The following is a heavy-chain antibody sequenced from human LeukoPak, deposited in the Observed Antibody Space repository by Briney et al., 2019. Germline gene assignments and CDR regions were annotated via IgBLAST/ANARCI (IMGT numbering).Heavy chain of an antibody. CDR1: GFTFSTYA. Sequence: PGGSLRLSCVASGFTFSTYAMTWVRQAPGKGLEWVANIKQDGSEKQYVDSVKGRFTISRDNAKNSLYLQMNSLRAEDTAVYYCAREYSSNAFDIWGQGTMVTVSS. V-gene: IGHV3-7*01. J-gene: IGHJ3*02. D-gene: IGHD5-18*01. CDR3: AREYSSNAFDI. CDR2: IKQDGSEK.